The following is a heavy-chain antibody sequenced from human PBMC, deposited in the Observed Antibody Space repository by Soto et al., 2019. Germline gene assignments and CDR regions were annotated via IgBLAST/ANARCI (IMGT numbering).Heavy chain of an antibody. Sequence: QVQVVQSGAEVKKPGSSVKVSCKPSGGSFNTYTVNWVRLAPGHGLEWMGRFIPILDMANYTQKIQDRVTITADRSTFTAYMELNSLTSDDTAVYYCAITYCRDNSCPRDFDFWGPGTRVTVSS. CDR3: AITYCRDNSCPRDFDF. V-gene: IGHV1-69*02. CDR1: GGSFNTYT. D-gene: IGHD2-21*01. J-gene: IGHJ4*02. CDR2: FIPILDMA.